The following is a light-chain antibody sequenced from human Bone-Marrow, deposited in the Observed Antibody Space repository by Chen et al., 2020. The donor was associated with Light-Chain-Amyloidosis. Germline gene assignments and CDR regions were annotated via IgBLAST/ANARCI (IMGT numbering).Light chain of an antibody. CDR3: QQYRSFTFT. CDR2: KGS. Sequence: DIRMTQSPSTLSVSVGDRVTITCRASQNIGDWLAWFQQKPGKAPKLLISKGSNLASGGPSRFTGSGSGTEFTLTINSLQPDDFATYFWQQYRSFTFTFGQGTKL. J-gene: IGKJ2*01. CDR1: QNIGDW. V-gene: IGKV1-5*03.